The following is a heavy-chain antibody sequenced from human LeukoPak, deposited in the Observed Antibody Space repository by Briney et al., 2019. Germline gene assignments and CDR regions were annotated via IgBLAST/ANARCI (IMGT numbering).Heavy chain of an antibody. CDR1: GYTFTGHY. J-gene: IGHJ3*02. D-gene: IGHD2-21*01. Sequence: ASVKVSCKASGYTFTGHYIHWVRQAPGQGLEWMGWISPYNGGTNYAQKFRGRVTMTRDTSINTAYMELSRLTSDDTAVFYCARRQGNSLGAFDIWGQGTMITVSS. V-gene: IGHV1-2*02. CDR2: ISPYNGGT. CDR3: ARRQGNSLGAFDI.